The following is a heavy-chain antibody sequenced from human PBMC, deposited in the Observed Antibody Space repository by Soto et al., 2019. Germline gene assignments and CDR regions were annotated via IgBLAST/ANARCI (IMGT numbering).Heavy chain of an antibody. D-gene: IGHD4-17*01. CDR3: ARAGTDYGHYLGPDY. V-gene: IGHV4-61*01. CDR2: IYYSGST. Sequence: KSSETLSLTCTVSGGTVSSGSYYWSWIRQPPGKGLEWIGYIYYSGSTNYNPSLKSRVTISVDTSKNQFSLKLSSVTAADTAVYYCARAGTDYGHYLGPDYWGQGTLVTVSS. CDR1: GGTVSSGSYY. J-gene: IGHJ4*02.